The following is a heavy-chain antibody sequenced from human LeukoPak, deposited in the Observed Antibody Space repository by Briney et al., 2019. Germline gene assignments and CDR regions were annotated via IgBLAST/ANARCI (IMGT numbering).Heavy chain of an antibody. CDR1: GGTFSSYA. D-gene: IGHD3-22*01. Sequence: SVKVSCKASGGTFSSYAISWVRQAPGQGLEWMGRIIPILGIANYAQKFQGRVTITADKSTSTAYMELSSLRSEDTAVYYCAECYYDSSGYYYWFDPWGQGTLVTVSS. CDR3: AECYYDSSGYYYWFDP. J-gene: IGHJ5*02. V-gene: IGHV1-69*04. CDR2: IIPILGIA.